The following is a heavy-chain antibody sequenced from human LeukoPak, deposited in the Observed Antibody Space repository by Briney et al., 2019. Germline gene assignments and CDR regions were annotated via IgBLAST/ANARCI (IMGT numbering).Heavy chain of an antibody. CDR2: ISWNSGSI. V-gene: IGHV3-9*01. CDR3: AKGSSSRSYMDV. CDR1: GFTFDDYA. Sequence: GGSLRLSCAASGFTFDDYAMHWVRQAPGKGLEWVSGISWNSGSIGYADSVKGRFTISRDNAKNSLYLQMNSLRAEDTALYYCAKGSSSRSYMDVWGKGTTVTISS. D-gene: IGHD6-13*01. J-gene: IGHJ6*03.